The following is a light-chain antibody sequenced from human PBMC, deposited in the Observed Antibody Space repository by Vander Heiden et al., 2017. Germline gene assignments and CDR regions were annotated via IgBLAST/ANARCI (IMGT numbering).Light chain of an antibody. J-gene: IGKJ1*01. CDR2: GAS. CDR1: RSLLYSFNNKNY. V-gene: IGKV4-1*01. CDR3: QQDVTTPPS. Sequence: DIVMTQSPPSRLVSLGESATIHCRSSRSLLYSFNNKNYLAWYQQKAGQPPKLLFYGASNRESGVPDRFSGSGSGTDFTLTISSLQAEDVAVYYCQQDVTTPPSFGQGTKVEI.